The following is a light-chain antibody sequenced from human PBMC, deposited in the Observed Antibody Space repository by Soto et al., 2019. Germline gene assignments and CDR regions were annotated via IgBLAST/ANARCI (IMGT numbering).Light chain of an antibody. V-gene: IGLV1-40*01. CDR3: QSYDSSLSGSRV. Sequence: QSVLTQPPSESGAPGQRVTISCTGSSSNIGAGYDVPWYQQLPGTAPKLLIYGNSNRPSGVPDRFSGSKSGTSASLAITGLQAEDEADYYCQSYDSSLSGSRVFGTGTKLTVL. J-gene: IGLJ1*01. CDR2: GNS. CDR1: SSNIGAGYD.